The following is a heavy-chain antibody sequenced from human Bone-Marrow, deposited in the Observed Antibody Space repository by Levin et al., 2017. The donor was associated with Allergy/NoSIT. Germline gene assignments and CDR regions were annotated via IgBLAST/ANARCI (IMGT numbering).Heavy chain of an antibody. D-gene: IGHD4-17*01. V-gene: IGHV1-2*06. CDR1: GHTLTGFY. Sequence: GGSLRLSCKASGHTLTGFYLHWVRQAPGKGLEWMGRISPKSGGTRSAQRFLDRVTMTRYTSISTVYMELSRLTSDDTAIYYCAGDYGYNWFDPWGQGTLVTVSS. CDR2: ISPKSGGT. CDR3: AGDYGYNWFDP. J-gene: IGHJ5*02.